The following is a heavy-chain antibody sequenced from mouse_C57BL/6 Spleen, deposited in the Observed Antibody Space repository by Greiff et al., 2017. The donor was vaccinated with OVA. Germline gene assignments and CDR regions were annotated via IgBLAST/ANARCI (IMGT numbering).Heavy chain of an antibody. D-gene: IGHD2-2*01. J-gene: IGHJ3*01. CDR1: GFTFSSYG. CDR3: ARLRGSTMVTTSPLAY. Sequence: EVQLVESGGDLVKPGGSLKLSCAASGFTFSSYGMSWVRQTPDKRLEWVATISSGGSYTYYPDSVKGRFTISRDNAKNTLYLQMSSLKSEDTAMYYCARLRGSTMVTTSPLAYWGQGTLVTVSA. V-gene: IGHV5-6*01. CDR2: ISSGGSYT.